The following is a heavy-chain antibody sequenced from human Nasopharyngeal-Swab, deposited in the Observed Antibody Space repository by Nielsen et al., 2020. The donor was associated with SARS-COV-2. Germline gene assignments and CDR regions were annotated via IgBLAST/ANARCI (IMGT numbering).Heavy chain of an antibody. D-gene: IGHD3-10*01. V-gene: IGHV1-69*13. J-gene: IGHJ6*02. Sequence: SVKVTCKASGSTFSSYAISWVRQAPGRGLEWMGGIIPIFGTANYAQKFQGRVTITADESTSTAYMELSSLRSEDTAVYYCARKRRGYYYYGMDVWGQGTTVTVSS. CDR3: ARKRRGYYYYGMDV. CDR1: GSTFSSYA. CDR2: IIPIFGTA.